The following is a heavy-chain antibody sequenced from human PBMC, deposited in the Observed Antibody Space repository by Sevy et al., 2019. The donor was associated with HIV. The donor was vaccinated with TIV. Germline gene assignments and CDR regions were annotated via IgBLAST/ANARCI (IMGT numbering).Heavy chain of an antibody. CDR1: GFTFSSYE. CDR2: ISSSGSTI. V-gene: IGHV3-48*03. Sequence: GGSLRLSCAASGFTFSSYEMHWVRQAPGKGLEWVSYISSSGSTIYYADSVKGRFTISRDNAKNSLYLQMNTLRAEDTAVYYCASAGGPTRLDYWGQGTLVTVSS. J-gene: IGHJ4*02. CDR3: ASAGGPTRLDY. D-gene: IGHD4-17*01.